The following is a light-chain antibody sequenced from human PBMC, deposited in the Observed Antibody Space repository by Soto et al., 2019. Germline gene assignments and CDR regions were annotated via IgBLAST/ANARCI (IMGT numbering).Light chain of an antibody. CDR1: SSNIAGNT. J-gene: IGLJ7*01. CDR3: ATWDDDLNAAV. V-gene: IGLV1-44*01. CDR2: IND. Sequence: QSALTQPPSLSGTPGQRVTISCSGSSSNIAGNTVHWYQHLPGTAPKLLIYINDQRPSGVPGRFSASTSCTSASLAISGLQSDHEADYYCATWDDDLNAAVFGGGTQLTVL.